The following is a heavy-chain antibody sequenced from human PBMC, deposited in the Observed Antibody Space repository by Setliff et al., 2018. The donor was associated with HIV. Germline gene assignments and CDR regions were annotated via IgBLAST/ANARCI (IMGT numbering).Heavy chain of an antibody. D-gene: IGHD6-19*01. CDR1: GDSISDYY. CDR3: ARTPGPGGWPTGWFDP. CDR2: IYYSGST. Sequence: SETLSLTCTVSGDSISDYYWTWIRQPPGKGLEWIGYIYYSGSTNYNPSLKSRVTISVDTSKNQFSLKLTSLTAADTAVYYCARTPGPGGWPTGWFDPWGQGTLVTVSS. V-gene: IGHV4-59*01. J-gene: IGHJ5*02.